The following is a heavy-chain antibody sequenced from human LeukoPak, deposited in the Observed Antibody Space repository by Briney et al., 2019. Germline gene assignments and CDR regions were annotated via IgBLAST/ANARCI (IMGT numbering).Heavy chain of an antibody. CDR2: FFYGGTT. D-gene: IGHD2-21*01. V-gene: IGHV4-39*01. J-gene: IGHJ4*02. CDR1: GGSISSTTYF. CDR3: ARRDYSGDNPVLDY. Sequence: SETLSLTCTVSGGSISSTTYFWGWIRQPPGKGLEWIGSFFYGGTTYYNASLKSRVTISGDTSQNQFSLKLSSVTAADTAVYYCARRDYSGDNPVLDYWVQGTLVTVSS.